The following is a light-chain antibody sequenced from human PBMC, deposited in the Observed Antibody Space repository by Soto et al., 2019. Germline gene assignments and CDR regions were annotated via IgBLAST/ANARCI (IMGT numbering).Light chain of an antibody. V-gene: IGLV2-14*03. Sequence: SVLTQPASVSGSPGQSITISCTGTSSDVGAYIFVSWYQQHPGKAPKLMIYDIINRPSGVSNRFSGSKSGNTASLTISGLQAEEEPDSSRVSFTTSRSYVFGTGTKVTV. CDR2: DII. CDR3: VSFTTSRSYV. J-gene: IGLJ1*01. CDR1: SSDVGAYIF.